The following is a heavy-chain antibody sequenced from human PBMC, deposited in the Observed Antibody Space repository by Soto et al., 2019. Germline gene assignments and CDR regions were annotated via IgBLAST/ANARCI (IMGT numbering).Heavy chain of an antibody. Sequence: ASVKVSCKASGYTFTSYGISWVRQAPGQGLEWMGWISAYNGNTNYAQKLQGRVTMTTDTSTSTAYMELRSLRSDDTAVYYCARDPPIFGVVITRGYYYYYMDVWGKGTTVTVSS. D-gene: IGHD3-3*01. CDR1: GYTFTSYG. V-gene: IGHV1-18*01. J-gene: IGHJ6*03. CDR3: ARDPPIFGVVITRGYYYYYMDV. CDR2: ISAYNGNT.